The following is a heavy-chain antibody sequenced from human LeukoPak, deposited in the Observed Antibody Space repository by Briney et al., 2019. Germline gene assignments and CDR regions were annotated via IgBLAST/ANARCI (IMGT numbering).Heavy chain of an antibody. CDR2: INGGSGNT. J-gene: IGHJ4*02. CDR1: GYTFTDYT. CDR3: ANPRYDSSGYYYVD. Sequence: ASVKVSCTASGYTFTDYTMHWLRQAPGQRPDWMGWINGGSGNTKYSPEFQGRVTITRDTSASTAYMELSSLRSEDTAVYYCANPRYDSSGYYYVDWGQGTLVTVSS. D-gene: IGHD3-22*01. V-gene: IGHV1-3*01.